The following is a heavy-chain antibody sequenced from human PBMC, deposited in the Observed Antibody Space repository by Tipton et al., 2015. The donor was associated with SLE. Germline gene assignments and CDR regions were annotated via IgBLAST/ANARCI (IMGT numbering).Heavy chain of an antibody. CDR2: VHCDGVT. CDR1: GNSIRNYY. D-gene: IGHD3-10*01. Sequence: TLSLTCTVSGNSIRNYYWSWIRQPPGKGLELVGYVHCDGVTNYNPSLKSRVTISVDTSKNQFSLKLSSVTAADTAVYYCARGLAMVRGDSMDYWGQGTLVTVSS. J-gene: IGHJ4*02. V-gene: IGHV4-4*08. CDR3: ARGLAMVRGDSMDY.